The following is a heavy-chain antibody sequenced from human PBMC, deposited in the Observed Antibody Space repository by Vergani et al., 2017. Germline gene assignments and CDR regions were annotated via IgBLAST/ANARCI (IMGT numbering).Heavy chain of an antibody. V-gene: IGHV1-8*01. CDR3: ARGTRLYEY. Sequence: QVQLVQSGAEVKKPGASVKVSCKASGYIFTSFDFSWVRQATGQGLEWMGWLNPNSGNTGYAQKFQGRVTITRNTSISTGYMELNRLRFEDTAIYYCARGTRLYEYWGQGTLVTVSS. CDR2: LNPNSGNT. CDR1: GYIFTSFD. J-gene: IGHJ1*01. D-gene: IGHD2/OR15-2a*01.